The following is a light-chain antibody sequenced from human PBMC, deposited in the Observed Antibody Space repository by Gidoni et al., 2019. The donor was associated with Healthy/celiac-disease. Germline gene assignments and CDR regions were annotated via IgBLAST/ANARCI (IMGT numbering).Light chain of an antibody. V-gene: IGLV1-40*01. CDR3: QSYDSSLSGSV. CDR2: GNS. J-gene: IGLJ2*01. CDR1: SSNIGAGYD. Sequence: QSVLTQPPSVSGAQGQRVTISCTGSSSNIGAGYDVPWYQQLPGPAPKLRIYGNSNRPSGVPDRFSCSKSGTSASLAITGLQAEDEAYYYCQSYDSSLSGSVFGGGTKLTVL.